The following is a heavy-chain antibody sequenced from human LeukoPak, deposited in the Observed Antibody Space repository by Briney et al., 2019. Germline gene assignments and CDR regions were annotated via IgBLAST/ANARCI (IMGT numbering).Heavy chain of an antibody. CDR1: GYTFTSNY. Sequence: ASVKVSCTASGYTFTSNYIHWVRQAPGQGLEWMGMIYPRDGSTSYAQKFQGRVTVTRDTSTSTVHMEPSGLRSEDTAVYYCARDQEGFDYWGQGTLVTVSS. CDR2: IYPRDGST. V-gene: IGHV1-46*01. J-gene: IGHJ4*02. CDR3: ARDQEGFDY.